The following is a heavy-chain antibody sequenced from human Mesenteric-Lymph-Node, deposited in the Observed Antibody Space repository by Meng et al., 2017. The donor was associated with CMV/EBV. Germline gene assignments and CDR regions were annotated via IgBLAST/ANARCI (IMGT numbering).Heavy chain of an antibody. J-gene: IGHJ3*02. CDR1: GFTFRFYS. Sequence: GESLKISCAASGFTFRFYSMNWVRQAPGKGLEWVASITTTSSYIYYADSMKGRFTISRDNAKNSLFLQMNSLRAEDTAVYYCTRTGSSWYFYFGAFDIWGQGTMVTVSS. D-gene: IGHD6-13*01. V-gene: IGHV3-21*01. CDR2: ITTTSSYI. CDR3: TRTGSSWYFYFGAFDI.